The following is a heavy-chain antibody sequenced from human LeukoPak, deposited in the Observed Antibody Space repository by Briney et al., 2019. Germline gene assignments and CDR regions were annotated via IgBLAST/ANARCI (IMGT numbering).Heavy chain of an antibody. CDR3: AKARTSATTVY. Sequence: GGSLTFSCAGAGFTFSSYGMDWVGQAPGKGLEWVAIISHDGNSNYYEDSEKGRFTTSRDNSNTTLNLQMNSLRPEDTAVYYCAKARTSATTVYWGQGTLVTVSS. V-gene: IGHV3-30*18. J-gene: IGHJ4*02. CDR2: ISHDGNSN. D-gene: IGHD4-17*01. CDR1: GFTFSSYG.